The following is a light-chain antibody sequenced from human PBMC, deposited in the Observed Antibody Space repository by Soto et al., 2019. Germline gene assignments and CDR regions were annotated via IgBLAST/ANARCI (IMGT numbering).Light chain of an antibody. CDR2: DTS. J-gene: IGKJ1*01. Sequence: EIVLTQSPGTLSLSPGERATLSCRASQSVSSSYLAWYQQKPGQAPRLLIYDTSSRATGIPDRFSGSGSGTDFTLAFSRLEPEDFAVYYCQQCGSSPSFGQGTKVDI. CDR1: QSVSSSY. CDR3: QQCGSSPS. V-gene: IGKV3-20*01.